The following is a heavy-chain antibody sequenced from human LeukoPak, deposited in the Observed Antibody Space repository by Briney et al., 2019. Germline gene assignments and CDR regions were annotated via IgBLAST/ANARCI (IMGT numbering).Heavy chain of an antibody. CDR3: AKMSSGWRIFDY. V-gene: IGHV3-23*01. D-gene: IGHD6-19*01. CDR2: ISGSGGST. CDR1: GFTFSSYA. Sequence: SGGSLRLSCAASGFTFSSYAMSWVRQAPGKGLEWVSAISGSGGSTYYADSVKGRFTISRDNSKNTLYLQMNSLRAEDTAVYYCAKMSSGWRIFDYWGQGTLVTVSS. J-gene: IGHJ4*02.